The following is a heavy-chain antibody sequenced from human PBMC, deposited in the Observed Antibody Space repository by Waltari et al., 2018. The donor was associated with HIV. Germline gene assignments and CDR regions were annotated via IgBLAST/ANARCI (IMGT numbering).Heavy chain of an antibody. CDR1: GGSFSGYF. Sequence: VQLQQWGAGLLKPSETLSLTCAVYGGSFSGYFWSWLRQPPGKGLEWIGDINHSGSTNYSPSLKSRVTISVDTSKNQFSLKLDSGTAADTAIYYCARAIQRITVVVVVNDAFDVWGRGTGVTVSS. V-gene: IGHV4-34*01. J-gene: IGHJ3*01. CDR2: INHSGST. D-gene: IGHD2-21*01. CDR3: ARAIQRITVVVVVNDAFDV.